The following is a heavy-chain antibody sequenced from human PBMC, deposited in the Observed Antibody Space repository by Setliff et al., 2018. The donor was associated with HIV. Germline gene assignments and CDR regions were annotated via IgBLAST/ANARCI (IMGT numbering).Heavy chain of an antibody. Sequence: GESLRLSCAGSGFSFSSYSLNWVRQAPGKGLEWVSSISGSSNYIYYADSLKGRFIVSRDNAKKSLYLQMNSLRVEDTAVYYCARVQGGGYCSGGSCYPFDYWGQGTLVTVSS. V-gene: IGHV3-21*01. CDR3: ARVQGGGYCSGGSCYPFDY. CDR2: ISGSSNYI. J-gene: IGHJ4*02. D-gene: IGHD2-15*01. CDR1: GFSFSSYS.